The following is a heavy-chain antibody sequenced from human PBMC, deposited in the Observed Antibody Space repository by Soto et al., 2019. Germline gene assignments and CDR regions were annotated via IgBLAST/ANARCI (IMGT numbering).Heavy chain of an antibody. Sequence: VASVKVSCKTSGYTLTSYGVSWVRQAPGQGLEWMGWISGYNGNTNYAQKLQGRVTMTTDTSTSTAYMELRNLRSDDTAVYYCKRDAPYSSAGGRYSYGVDVWGKGTTVTVSS. D-gene: IGHD4-4*01. J-gene: IGHJ6*04. CDR1: GYTLTSYG. V-gene: IGHV1-18*01. CDR2: ISGYNGNT. CDR3: KRDAPYSSAGGRYSYGVDV.